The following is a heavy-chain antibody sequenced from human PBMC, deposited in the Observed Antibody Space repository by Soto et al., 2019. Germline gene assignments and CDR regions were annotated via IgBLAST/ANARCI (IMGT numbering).Heavy chain of an antibody. CDR1: GFTFSSYA. V-gene: IGHV3-30-3*01. D-gene: IGHD3-10*01. CDR2: ISYDGSNK. J-gene: IGHJ4*02. CDR3: ARDTSGRFGEGTNFDY. Sequence: ESGGGVVQPGRSLRLSCAASGFTFSSYAMHWVRQAPGKGLEWVAVISYDGSNKYYADSVKGRFTISRDNSKNTLYLQMNSLRAEDTAVYYCARDTSGRFGEGTNFDYWGQGTLVTVSS.